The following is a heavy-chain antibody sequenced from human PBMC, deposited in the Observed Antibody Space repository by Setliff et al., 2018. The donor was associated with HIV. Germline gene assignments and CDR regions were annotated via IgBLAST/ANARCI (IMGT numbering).Heavy chain of an antibody. CDR1: GFTFTNYY. V-gene: IGHV1-46*01. D-gene: IGHD3-3*01. CDR2: FNPTGGST. J-gene: IGHJ5*01. Sequence: ASVKVSCKASGFTFTNYYIHWVRQAPGQGLEWMGIFNPTGGSTSYAQKFQGRVTMTGDTSISTAYMELSRLRSDDTAVYYCARGTYISLFRLVTPLFDYWGQERWSPSPQ. CDR3: ARGTYISLFRLVTPLFDY.